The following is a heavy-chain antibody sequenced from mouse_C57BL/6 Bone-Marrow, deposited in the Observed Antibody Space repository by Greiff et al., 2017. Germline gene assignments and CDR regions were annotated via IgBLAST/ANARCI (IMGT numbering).Heavy chain of an antibody. CDR1: GYTFTSYW. V-gene: IGHV1-55*01. J-gene: IGHJ4*01. CDR3: ASECTTVVGDYYAMDY. Sequence: VQLQQPGAELVKPGASVKMSCKASGYTFTSYWITWVKQRPGQGLEWIGDIDPGSGSTNYNEKFKSKATLTVDTSYSTAYMQLRSRTSVDSAVYSCASECTTVVGDYYAMDYWGQGPSVTVSS. D-gene: IGHD1-1*01. CDR2: IDPGSGST.